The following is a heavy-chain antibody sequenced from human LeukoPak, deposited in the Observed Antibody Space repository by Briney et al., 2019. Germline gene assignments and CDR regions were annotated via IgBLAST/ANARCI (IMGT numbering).Heavy chain of an antibody. V-gene: IGHV3-11*01. CDR2: ISSSGSTI. CDR1: GFTFSDYY. J-gene: IGHJ6*03. D-gene: IGHD6-6*01. Sequence: GGSLRLSCAASGFTFSDYYMSWIRQAPGKGLEWVSYISSSGSTIYYADSVKGRFTISRDNAKNSLYLQMNSLRAEDTAVYYCARVEGYSSSSAYYYYYYYMDVWGKGTTVTVSS. CDR3: ARVEGYSSSSAYYYYYYYMDV.